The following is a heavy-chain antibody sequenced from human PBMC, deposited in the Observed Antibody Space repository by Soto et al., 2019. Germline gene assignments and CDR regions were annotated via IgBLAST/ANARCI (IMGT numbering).Heavy chain of an antibody. CDR1: GFTFSDYY. D-gene: IGHD3-22*01. J-gene: IGHJ4*02. Sequence: GGSLRLSCAASGFTFSDYYMSWIRQAPGKGLEWVSYISSSGDIIYYADSVKGRFTISRDNAKNSLYLQLNSLRAEDTAVYYCARDLGYYASDGYFDYWGQGTVVTVSS. CDR2: ISSSGDII. V-gene: IGHV3-11*01. CDR3: ARDLGYYASDGYFDY.